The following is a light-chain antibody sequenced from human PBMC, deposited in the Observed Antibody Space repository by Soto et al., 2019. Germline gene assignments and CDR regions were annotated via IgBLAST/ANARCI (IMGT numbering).Light chain of an antibody. J-gene: IGLJ1*01. V-gene: IGLV2-11*01. CDR1: SSDVGGYNY. Sequence: ALTQPPSVSGSPGQSVTISCSGTSSDVGGYNYVSWYQQYPGRAPKIMIYDVTTRPSGVTDRFAGSKSGNTASLTISGLKADDEADYYCGSYAGGVDVFGIGTKLTVL. CDR3: GSYAGGVDV. CDR2: DVT.